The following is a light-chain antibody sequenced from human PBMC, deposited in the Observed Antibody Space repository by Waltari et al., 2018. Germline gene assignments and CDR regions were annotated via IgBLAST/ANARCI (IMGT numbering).Light chain of an antibody. CDR1: TGSVTSGHY. J-gene: IGLJ3*02. Sequence: QTVVTQEPSLPVSPGGTVTLPCASSTGSVTSGHYPNWFQQKPGQAPRALIYSTSNQHSWTPARLSGSLLGGKAALTLSGVQPEDEAEYYCLLYYGGAWVFGGGTKLTVL. V-gene: IGLV7-43*01. CDR2: STS. CDR3: LLYYGGAWV.